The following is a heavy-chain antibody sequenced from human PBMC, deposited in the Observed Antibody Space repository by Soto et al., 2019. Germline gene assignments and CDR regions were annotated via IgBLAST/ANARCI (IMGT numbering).Heavy chain of an antibody. D-gene: IGHD3-10*01. CDR1: GFTFSSYS. Sequence: PGGSLRLSCAASGFTFSSYSMSWVRQAPGKGLEWVSGFSTGGDGGTAYYVDSVKGRFTISRDNSKNTLFLQMNSLRAEDTAIYYCAKKVNSGPGSQYFDFWGQGTLVTVSS. J-gene: IGHJ4*02. CDR3: AKKVNSGPGSQYFDF. V-gene: IGHV3-23*01. CDR2: FSTGGDGGTA.